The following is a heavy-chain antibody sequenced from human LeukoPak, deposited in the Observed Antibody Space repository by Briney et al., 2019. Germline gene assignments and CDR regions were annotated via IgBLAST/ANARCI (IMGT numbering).Heavy chain of an antibody. V-gene: IGHV4-59*08. CDR3: AKVGPWFGEDYFDY. J-gene: IGHJ4*02. CDR1: GGSISSYY. Sequence: PSETLSLTCTVSGGSISSYYWSWIRQPPGQGLEWIGYIYYSGSTNYNPSLKSRVTISVDTSKNQFSLKLSSVTAADTAVYYCAKVGPWFGEDYFDYWGQGTLVTVSS. CDR2: IYYSGST. D-gene: IGHD3-10*01.